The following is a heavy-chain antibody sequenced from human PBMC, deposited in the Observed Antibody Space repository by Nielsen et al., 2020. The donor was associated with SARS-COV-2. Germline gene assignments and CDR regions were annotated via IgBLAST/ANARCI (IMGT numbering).Heavy chain of an antibody. Sequence: GESLKISCQGSGYSFTSYWIGWVRQMPGKGLEWMGIIYPGDSDTRYSPSFQGQVTISADKSISTAYLQWSSLKASDTAMYYCARQYYYDSSGYYSNDYWGQGTLVTVSS. J-gene: IGHJ4*02. CDR2: IYPGDSDT. D-gene: IGHD3-22*01. V-gene: IGHV5-51*01. CDR1: GYSFTSYW. CDR3: ARQYYYDSSGYYSNDY.